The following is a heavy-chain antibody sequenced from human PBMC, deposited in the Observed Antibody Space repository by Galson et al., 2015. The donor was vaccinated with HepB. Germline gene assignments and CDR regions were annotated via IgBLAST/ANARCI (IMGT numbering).Heavy chain of an antibody. CDR3: ARATDYYDSGGPEFDY. J-gene: IGHJ4*02. CDR2: IYSGGRT. Sequence: SLRLSCAASGFTVSSNYMSWVRPAPGKGLEWVSVIYSGGRTNYADSVKGRFTISRDNSKNTLYLQMNSLRAEDTAVYYCARATDYYDSGGPEFDYWGQGTLVTVSS. V-gene: IGHV3-53*01. CDR1: GFTVSSNY. D-gene: IGHD3-22*01.